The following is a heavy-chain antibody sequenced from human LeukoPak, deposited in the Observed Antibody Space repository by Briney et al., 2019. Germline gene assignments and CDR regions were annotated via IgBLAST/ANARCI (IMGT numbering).Heavy chain of an antibody. CDR1: GFTFDDYA. V-gene: IGHV3-9*01. J-gene: IGHJ4*02. CDR2: ISWNSGSI. D-gene: IGHD2-15*01. CDR3: AKDLGYCSGGSCGNFDY. Sequence: GGSLRLSCAATGFTFDDYAMHWVRQAPGKGLEWVSGISWNSGSIGYADSVKGRFTISRDNAKNSLYLQMNSLRAEDTALYYCAKDLGYCSGGSCGNFDYWDQGTLVTVSS.